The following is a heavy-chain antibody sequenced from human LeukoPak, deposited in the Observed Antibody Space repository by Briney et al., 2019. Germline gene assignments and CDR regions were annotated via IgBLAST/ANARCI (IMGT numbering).Heavy chain of an antibody. CDR2: IYYSGST. Sequence: SQTLSLTCTVSGGSISSGGYYWSWIRQHPGRGLEWIGYIYYSGSTYYNPSLKSRVTISVDTSKNQFSLKLSSVTAADTAVYYCARVIIGSFKGEWTFDIWGQGTMVTVSS. CDR3: ARVIIGSFKGEWTFDI. D-gene: IGHD1-26*01. CDR1: GGSISSGGYY. V-gene: IGHV4-31*03. J-gene: IGHJ3*02.